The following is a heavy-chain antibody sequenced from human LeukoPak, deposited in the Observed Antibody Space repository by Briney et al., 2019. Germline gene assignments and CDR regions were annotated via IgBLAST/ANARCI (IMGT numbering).Heavy chain of an antibody. J-gene: IGHJ6*02. V-gene: IGHV3-74*01. Sequence: PGGSLRLSCAASGFTFSSYWMHWVRQAPGKGLVWVSPINSDGSRTSYADSVKGRFTISRDNAKNTLYLQMNSLRAEDTAVYYCGRAMMTTTPYYYYALDVWGQGTTVTVSS. CDR2: INSDGSRT. CDR3: GRAMMTTTPYYYYALDV. CDR1: GFTFSSYW. D-gene: IGHD1-26*01.